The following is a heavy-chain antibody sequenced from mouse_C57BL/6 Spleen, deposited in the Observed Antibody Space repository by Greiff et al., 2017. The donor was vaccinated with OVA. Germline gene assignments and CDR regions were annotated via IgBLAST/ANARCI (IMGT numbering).Heavy chain of an antibody. CDR3: ARHELWGRAMDY. J-gene: IGHJ4*01. D-gene: IGHD4-1*01. CDR1: GYTFTEYT. V-gene: IGHV1-62-2*01. CDR2: FYPGSGSI. Sequence: QVHVKQSGAELVKPGASVKLSCKASGYTFTEYTIHWVKQRSGQGLEWIGWFYPGSGSIKYNEKFKDKATLTADKSSSTVYMELSRLTSEDSAVYFCARHELWGRAMDYWGQGTSVTVSS.